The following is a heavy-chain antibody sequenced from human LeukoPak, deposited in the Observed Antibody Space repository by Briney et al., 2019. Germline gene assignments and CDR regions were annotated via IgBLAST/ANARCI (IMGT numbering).Heavy chain of an antibody. D-gene: IGHD5-12*01. CDR2: IIPIFGTA. Sequence: SVKVSCKASGGTFSSYAISWVRQAPGQGLEWMGRIIPIFGTANYAQRFQGRITITTDESTSTAYMELSSLRSEDTAVYYCARVSSGYSGYDYWGQGTLVTVSS. CDR3: ARVSSGYSGYDY. V-gene: IGHV1-69*05. J-gene: IGHJ4*02. CDR1: GGTFSSYA.